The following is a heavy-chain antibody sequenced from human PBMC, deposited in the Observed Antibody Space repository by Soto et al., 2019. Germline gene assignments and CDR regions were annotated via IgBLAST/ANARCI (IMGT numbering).Heavy chain of an antibody. D-gene: IGHD2-2*02. CDR3: ARHVFRDCRSTSCYTGEHYYYGIDV. Sequence: ASVKVSCKASGYTFTSYGISWVRQAPGQGLEWMGWISAYNGNTNYAQKLQGRVTVTTDTSTSTAYMELRSLRSDDTAMYYCARHVFRDCRSTSCYTGEHYYYGIDVWGQGTTVTVSS. V-gene: IGHV1-18*04. J-gene: IGHJ6*02. CDR2: ISAYNGNT. CDR1: GYTFTSYG.